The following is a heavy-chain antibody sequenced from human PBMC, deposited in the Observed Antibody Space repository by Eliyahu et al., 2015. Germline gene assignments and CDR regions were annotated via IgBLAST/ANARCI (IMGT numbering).Heavy chain of an antibody. Sequence: EVLLLESGGGLVQPGGSLRLSCAASQFXFSPYVMTWVRQAPGKGLEWVSLISAGGATSYNTTVKGRFTISRDNSKNTLYLQLNSLRAEDTAVYFCARYCVTSNCPLEYGLDVWGQGTTVIVSS. CDR2: ISAGGATS. CDR1: QFXFSPYV. J-gene: IGHJ6*02. D-gene: IGHD4-17*01. V-gene: IGHV3-23*01. CDR3: ARYCVTSNCPLEYGLDV.